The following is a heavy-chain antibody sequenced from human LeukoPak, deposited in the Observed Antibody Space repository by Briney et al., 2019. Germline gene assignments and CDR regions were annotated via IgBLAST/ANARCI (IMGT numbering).Heavy chain of an antibody. CDR2: IWYDGSNK. CDR1: GFTFSSYG. V-gene: IGHV3-33*03. CDR3: ARLGNIKNWYFDL. D-gene: IGHD2/OR15-2a*01. J-gene: IGHJ2*01. Sequence: GGSLRLSCAASGFTFSSYGMHWVRQAPGKGLEWVALIWYDGSNKYHADSVKGRFTISRDNAKNSLYLQMNSLRAEDTAVYYCARLGNIKNWYFDLWGRGTLVTVSS.